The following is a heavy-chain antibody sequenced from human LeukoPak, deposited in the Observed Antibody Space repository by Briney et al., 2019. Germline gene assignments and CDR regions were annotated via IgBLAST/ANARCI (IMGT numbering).Heavy chain of an antibody. J-gene: IGHJ4*02. CDR2: IYWNDDK. CDR3: AHTEGYYDFWSGYSYYFDY. CDR1: GFSLSTSGVG. D-gene: IGHD3-3*01. Sequence: ESGPTLVNPTQTLTLTCTFSGFSLSTSGVGVGWIRQPPGKALEWLALIYWNDDKRYGPSLKSRLTITKDTSKNQVVLTMTNMDPVDTATYYCAHTEGYYDFWSGYSYYFDYWGQGTLVTVSS. V-gene: IGHV2-5*01.